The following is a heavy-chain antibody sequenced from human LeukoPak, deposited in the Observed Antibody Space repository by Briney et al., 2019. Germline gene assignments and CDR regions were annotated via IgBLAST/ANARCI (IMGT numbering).Heavy chain of an antibody. J-gene: IGHJ4*02. D-gene: IGHD3-22*01. Sequence: GGSLRLSCAASGFTFSSYAMHWVRQAPGKGLEWVAVMSYDGSNKYYADSVKGRFTISRDNSKNTLYLQMNSLRAEDTAVYYCARDSSMIVVVLLYYFDYWGQGTLVTVSS. CDR1: GFTFSSYA. V-gene: IGHV3-30-3*01. CDR2: MSYDGSNK. CDR3: ARDSSMIVVVLLYYFDY.